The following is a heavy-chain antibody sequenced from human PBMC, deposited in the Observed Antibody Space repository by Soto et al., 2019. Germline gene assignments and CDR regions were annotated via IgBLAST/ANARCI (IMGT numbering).Heavy chain of an antibody. J-gene: IGHJ6*02. CDR1: GGSISSGGYY. Sequence: SETLSLTCTVSGGSISSGGYYWSWIRQHPGKGLEWIGYIYYSGSTYYNPSLKSRVTISVDTSKNQFSLKLSSVTAADTAVYYCGCSTRDSYYGMDGCGQGTTVT. D-gene: IGHD2-21*01. V-gene: IGHV4-31*03. CDR2: IYYSGST. CDR3: GCSTRDSYYGMDG.